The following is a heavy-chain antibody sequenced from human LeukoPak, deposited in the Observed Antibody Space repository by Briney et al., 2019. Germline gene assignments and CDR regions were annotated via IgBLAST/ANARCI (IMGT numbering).Heavy chain of an antibody. V-gene: IGHV4-61*02. CDR1: GGSISSGNYY. CDR2: MYTSGST. CDR3: ARVYYSSSYDYWYFDL. J-gene: IGHJ2*01. Sequence: SETLSLTCTVSGGSISSGNYYWSWIRQPAGKGLEWIGRMYTSGSTNYNPSLKSRVTISVDTSKNQFSLKLSSVTAADTAVYYCARVYYSSSYDYWYFDLWGRGTLVTVSS. D-gene: IGHD6-13*01.